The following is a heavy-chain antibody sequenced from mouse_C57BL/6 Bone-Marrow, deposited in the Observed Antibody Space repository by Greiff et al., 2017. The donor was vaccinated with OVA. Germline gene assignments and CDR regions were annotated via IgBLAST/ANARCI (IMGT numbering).Heavy chain of an antibody. CDR1: GYTFTSYW. V-gene: IGHV1-50*01. CDR3: ARTRDYYGSSYGYCDV. J-gene: IGHJ1*03. Sequence: VQLQQPGAELVKPGASVKLSCKASGYTFTSYWMQWVKPRPGQGLAWIGEIAPSDSYTNYHQKFTGQATLTVDTSSSTAYMQLSSLTSEDSAVYYCARTRDYYGSSYGYCDVWGTGTTVTVSS. CDR2: IAPSDSYT. D-gene: IGHD1-1*01.